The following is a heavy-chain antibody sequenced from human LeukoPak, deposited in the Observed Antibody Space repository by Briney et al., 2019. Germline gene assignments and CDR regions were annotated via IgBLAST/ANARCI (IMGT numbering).Heavy chain of an antibody. CDR3: SRESSIFWVVARSYMDV. CDR2: TRNKAESYKT. J-gene: IGHJ6*03. D-gene: IGHD3-3*01. Sequence: PGGSLRLSCAASGFRFSDHYINWVRQAPGKGLEWVGRTRNKAESYKTEYAASVKGRFTISRDDSKKSLYLQMNSLKTEDTAAYYCSRESSIFWVVARSYMDVWGKGTTVTVSS. V-gene: IGHV3-72*01. CDR1: GFRFSDHY.